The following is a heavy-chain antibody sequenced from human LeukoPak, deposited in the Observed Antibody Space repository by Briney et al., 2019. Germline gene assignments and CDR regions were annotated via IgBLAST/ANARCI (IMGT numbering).Heavy chain of an antibody. CDR1: GYTFTSYD. CDR3: ARVGVEATRPDY. J-gene: IGHJ4*02. CDR2: ISAYNGNT. Sequence: ASVTVSCTASGYTFTSYDINWVRQATGQGLEWMGWISAYNGNTNYAQKLQGRVTMTTDTSTSTAYMELRSLRSDDTAVYYCARVGVEATRPDYWGQGTLVTVSS. D-gene: IGHD1-26*01. V-gene: IGHV1-18*01.